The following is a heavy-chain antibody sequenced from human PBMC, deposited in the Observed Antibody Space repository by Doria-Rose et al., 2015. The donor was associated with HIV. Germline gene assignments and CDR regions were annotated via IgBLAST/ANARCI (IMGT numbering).Heavy chain of an antibody. J-gene: IGHJ4*02. V-gene: IGHV2-26*01. CDR1: GVSLSSPGMG. Sequence: QLTLKESGPVLVQPTETLTLTCTVSGVSLSSPGMGVSWIRQPPGKALEWLAIIFSDDDRSYKTSLKSRLTISRGTSKSQVVLTMTDMDPVDTATYYCARIKSSRWYHKYYFDFWGQGTLVIVSA. D-gene: IGHD6-13*01. CDR2: IFSDDDR. CDR3: ARIKSSRWYHKYYFDF.